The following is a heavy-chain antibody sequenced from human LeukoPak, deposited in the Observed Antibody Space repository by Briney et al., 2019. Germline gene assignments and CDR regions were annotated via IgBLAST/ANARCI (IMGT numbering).Heavy chain of an antibody. V-gene: IGHV4-59*01. J-gene: IGHJ4*02. Sequence: PSETLSLTCTVSGDSIGSYYWTWIRQPPGDGLEWIAYVYSSGGSNHNPSLKSRVTISVDTSNNQFSLELRSVTAADTAVYYCARLQGYYPNYHFDLGGQGTLVTGSS. D-gene: IGHD3-3*01. CDR1: GDSIGSYY. CDR2: VYSSGGS. CDR3: ARLQGYYPNYHFDL.